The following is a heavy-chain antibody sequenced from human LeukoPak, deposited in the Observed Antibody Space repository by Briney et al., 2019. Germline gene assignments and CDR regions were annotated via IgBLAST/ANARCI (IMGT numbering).Heavy chain of an antibody. D-gene: IGHD4-17*01. CDR2: ATRNSGGI. V-gene: IGHV3-9*01. J-gene: IGHJ4*02. CDR3: AKLPYGDYGY. Sequence: GRSLRLSCAASGFTFDDYAMHWVRQAPGKGLEWVSGATRNSGGIAYADSVKGRFTISRDNAKNSLYLQMNSLRAEDTAVYYCAKLPYGDYGYWGQGTLVTVSS. CDR1: GFTFDDYA.